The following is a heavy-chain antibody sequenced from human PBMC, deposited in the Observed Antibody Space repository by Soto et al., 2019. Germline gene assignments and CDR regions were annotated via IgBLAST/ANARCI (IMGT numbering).Heavy chain of an antibody. J-gene: IGHJ5*02. D-gene: IGHD6-13*01. Sequence: QVQLQESGPGLVKPSETLSLTCTVSGGSISSYYWSWIRQPPGKGLEWIGYIYYSGSTNYNPSLKSRVTISVDTSKNQFSLKLSSVTAADTAVYYCARDRGSSSNWFDPWGQGTLVTVSS. CDR3: ARDRGSSSNWFDP. V-gene: IGHV4-59*01. CDR1: GGSISSYY. CDR2: IYYSGST.